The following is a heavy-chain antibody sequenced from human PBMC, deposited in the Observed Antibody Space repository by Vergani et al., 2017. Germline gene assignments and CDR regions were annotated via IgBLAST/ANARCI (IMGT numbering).Heavy chain of an antibody. CDR2: IIPILGIA. D-gene: IGHD3-22*01. Sequence: QFQRVQSGAEVKKPGSSVKVSCKASGGTFSSYTISWVRPAPGQGLEWMGRIIPILGIANYAQKFQGRVTITADKSTSTAYMERSSLRSEDTAVYYCARDSAGYDSGVDYWGQGTLVTVSS. V-gene: IGHV1-69*08. CDR3: ARDSAGYDSGVDY. J-gene: IGHJ4*02. CDR1: GGTFSSYT.